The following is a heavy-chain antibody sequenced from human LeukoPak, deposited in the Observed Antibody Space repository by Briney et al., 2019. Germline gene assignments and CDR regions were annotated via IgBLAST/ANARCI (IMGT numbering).Heavy chain of an antibody. V-gene: IGHV5-51*01. J-gene: IGHJ6*02. CDR1: GHSFTSYW. CDR3: ARTIQPFSHYGMDV. Sequence: GESLKISCKGSGHSFTSYWIGWVRQMPGKGLEWMGIIYSGDSDTRYSPSFQGQVTISADKSTSTAYLQWSSLKASDTAMYYWARTIQPFSHYGMDVWGQGTTVTVSS. CDR2: IYSGDSDT. D-gene: IGHD5-18*01.